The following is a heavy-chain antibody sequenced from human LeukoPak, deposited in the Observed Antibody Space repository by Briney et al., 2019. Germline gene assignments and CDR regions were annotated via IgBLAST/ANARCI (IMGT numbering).Heavy chain of an antibody. CDR2: IYHSGST. J-gene: IGHJ4*02. V-gene: IGHV4-30-2*01. Sequence: PSETLSLTCAVSGGSISSGGYSWSWIRQPPGKGLEWIGYIYHSGSTYYNPSLKSRVTISVDRSKNQFSLKLSSVTAADTAVYYCARERIAARPPDYWGQGTLVTVSS. D-gene: IGHD6-6*01. CDR1: GGSISSGGYS. CDR3: ARERIAARPPDY.